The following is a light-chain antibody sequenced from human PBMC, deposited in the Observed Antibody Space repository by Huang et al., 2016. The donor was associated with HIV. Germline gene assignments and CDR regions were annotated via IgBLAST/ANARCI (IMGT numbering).Light chain of an antibody. Sequence: DIQMTQSPSAMSASVGDRVSLTCRASQGISNNLAWVHQKPGKVPKRLISAASSLRSGVPARFSGSGSGTEVTLTISSLQPEDFATYYCPQHNSFPQTFGQGTKADFK. CDR2: AAS. J-gene: IGKJ1*01. CDR3: PQHNSFPQT. CDR1: QGISNN. V-gene: IGKV1-17*03.